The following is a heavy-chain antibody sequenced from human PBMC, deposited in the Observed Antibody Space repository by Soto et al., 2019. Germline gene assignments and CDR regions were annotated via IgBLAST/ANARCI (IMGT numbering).Heavy chain of an antibody. CDR3: VRGYSGTYRIDY. V-gene: IGHV3-74*01. CDR2: INNDGTTT. D-gene: IGHD1-26*01. J-gene: IGHJ4*02. CDR1: GFTFSSYW. Sequence: LRLSCAAPGFTFSSYWMHWVRQAPGKGLVWVSRINNDGTTTTYADSVKGRFTISRDDAKNTLYLEMNSLRVEDTAVYYCVRGYSGTYRIDYWGQGTPVTVSS.